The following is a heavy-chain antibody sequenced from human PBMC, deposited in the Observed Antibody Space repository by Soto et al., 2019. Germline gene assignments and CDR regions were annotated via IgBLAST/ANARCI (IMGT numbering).Heavy chain of an antibody. Sequence: PSETLSLTCTVPGGSISRYYWSWIRQPPGKGLEWIGYIYYSGSTNYNPSLKSRVTISVDTSKNQFSLKLSSVTAANTAVYYCARDSRVVVAAYSLLGMDVWGQGTTVTVSS. CDR3: ARDSRVVVAAYSLLGMDV. J-gene: IGHJ6*02. V-gene: IGHV4-59*01. CDR2: IYYSGST. CDR1: GGSISRYY. D-gene: IGHD2-15*01.